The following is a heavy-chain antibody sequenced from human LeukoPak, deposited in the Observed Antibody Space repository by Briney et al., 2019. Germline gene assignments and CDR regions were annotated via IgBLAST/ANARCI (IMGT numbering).Heavy chain of an antibody. D-gene: IGHD3-22*01. J-gene: IGHJ4*02. CDR2: IIPILGIA. CDR3: ARTTPPGSSYYDSSGYYGGFDY. CDR1: GGTFSSYA. V-gene: IGHV1-69*04. Sequence: SVKVSCKASGGTFSSYAITWVRQAPGQGLEWMGRIIPILGIANYAQKFQGRVTITADKSTSTAYMELSSLRSEDTAVYYCARTTPPGSSYYDSSGYYGGFDYWGQGTLVTVSS.